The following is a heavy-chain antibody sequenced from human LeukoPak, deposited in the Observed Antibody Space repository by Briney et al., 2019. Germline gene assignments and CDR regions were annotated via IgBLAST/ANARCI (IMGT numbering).Heavy chain of an antibody. CDR3: AREAAAGRGDDWFDP. CDR2: ISSSSSYI. Sequence: GESLKISCAASGFTFSSYSMNWVRQAPGKGLEWVSSISSSSSYIYYADSVKGRFTISRDNAKNSLYLQMNSLRAEDTAVYYCAREAAAGRGDDWFDPWGQGTLVTVSS. D-gene: IGHD6-13*01. J-gene: IGHJ5*02. CDR1: GFTFSSYS. V-gene: IGHV3-21*01.